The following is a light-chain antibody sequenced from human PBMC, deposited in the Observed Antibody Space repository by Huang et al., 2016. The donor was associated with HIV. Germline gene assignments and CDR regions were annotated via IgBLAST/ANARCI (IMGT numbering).Light chain of an antibody. CDR2: GAY. Sequence: EIVLTQSPGTLYLSPGERATLSCRASQSVSSSFLAWYQQKRGQAPRLLIHGAYDRATGVPDRFSGRGSGTDFSLTISRLEPEDFAVYYCQQYGSSPITFVQGTRLEMK. V-gene: IGKV3-20*01. CDR3: QQYGSSPIT. J-gene: IGKJ5*01. CDR1: QSVSSSF.